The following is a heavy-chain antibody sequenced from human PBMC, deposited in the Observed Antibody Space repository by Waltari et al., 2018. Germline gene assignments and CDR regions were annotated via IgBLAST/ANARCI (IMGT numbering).Heavy chain of an antibody. CDR2: IDPGDSDI. D-gene: IGHD1-1*01. J-gene: IGHJ4*02. CDR3: ARGKQLFDY. Sequence: EVQLVQSGAEVRKPGASLKISCKGSGFNFATNWIAWVRQMPGKGPEWMGVIDPGDSDIRDSPSFQGHVTISADKSINTAYLQWSSLKASDTAFYFWARGKQLFDYWGQGTLVTVSS. CDR1: GFNFATNW. V-gene: IGHV5-51*01.